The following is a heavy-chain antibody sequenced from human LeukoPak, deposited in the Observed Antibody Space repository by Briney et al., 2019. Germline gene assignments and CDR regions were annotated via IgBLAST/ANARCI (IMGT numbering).Heavy chain of an antibody. V-gene: IGHV3-30*18. CDR3: AKPTAYGDPYYFDY. CDR1: GFTFSSYG. D-gene: IGHD4-17*01. J-gene: IGHJ4*02. CDR2: ISYDGSNK. Sequence: GRSLRLSCAASGFTFSSYGMHWVRQAPGKGLEWVAVISYDGSNKYYADSVKGRFTISRDNSKNTLYRQMNSLRAEDTAVYYCAKPTAYGDPYYFDYWGQGTLVTVSS.